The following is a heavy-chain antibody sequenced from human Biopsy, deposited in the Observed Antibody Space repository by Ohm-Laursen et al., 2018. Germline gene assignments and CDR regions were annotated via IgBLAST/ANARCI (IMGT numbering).Heavy chain of an antibody. Sequence: GTLSLTCTVSGDSISSYYWSWIRQSPGKGLEWIGYVYYTGSTGYNPSLQSRVTISVDTSKNHFSLRLRSVTPADAAIYYCARDRGYYSDRTVPGYFDLWGRGTLVTVSS. CDR1: GDSISSYY. CDR2: VYYTGST. CDR3: ARDRGYYSDRTVPGYFDL. D-gene: IGHD3-22*01. J-gene: IGHJ2*01. V-gene: IGHV4-59*01.